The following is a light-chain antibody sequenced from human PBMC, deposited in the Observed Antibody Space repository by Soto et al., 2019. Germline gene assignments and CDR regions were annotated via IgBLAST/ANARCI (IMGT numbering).Light chain of an antibody. V-gene: IGKV3-20*01. J-gene: IGKJ2*01. CDR1: QSVSNNY. CDR3: HQYGSSPPYT. Sequence: EIVLTQSPGTLSLSPGERATLPCRASQSVSNNYIAWYQQKPGQAPRLLIFGSSDRATGIPDRFSGSGSGTDFTLTISRLEPEDFAVYYCHQYGSSPPYTFGQGTNLEI. CDR2: GSS.